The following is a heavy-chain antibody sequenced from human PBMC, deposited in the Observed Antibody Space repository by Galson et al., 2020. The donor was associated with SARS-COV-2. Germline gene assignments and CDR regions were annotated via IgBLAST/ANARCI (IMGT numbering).Heavy chain of an antibody. D-gene: IGHD3-10*01. CDR2: IRYDGSNK. V-gene: IGHV3-30*02. CDR3: VKDQHDYGNGDDAFDM. J-gene: IGHJ3*02. CDR1: AFPFSTYG. Sequence: GGSLRLSCAASAFPFSTYGMHWVRQTPAKGLEWVAFIRYDGSNKYYADSVKGRFTISRDNSKNTLSLQMNSLRAEDTAHYYCVKDQHDYGNGDDAFDMWGQGTMVTVSS.